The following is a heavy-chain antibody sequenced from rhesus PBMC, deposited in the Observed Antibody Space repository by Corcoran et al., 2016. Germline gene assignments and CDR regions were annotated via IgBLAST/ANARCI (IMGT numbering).Heavy chain of an antibody. CDR2: INSGGGST. Sequence: EVQLVETGGGLVQPGGSLNLSCAASGFTFSSYCMRWFRQAPGKGLEWVSAINSGGGSTYYADSVKGRFTISRDNSKNTLSLQMNSLRAEDTAVYYCAKDRRSGSYFYYFDYWGQGVLVTVSS. CDR1: GFTFSSYC. V-gene: IGHV3S5*01. J-gene: IGHJ4*01. D-gene: IGHD3-16*01. CDR3: AKDRRSGSYFYYFDY.